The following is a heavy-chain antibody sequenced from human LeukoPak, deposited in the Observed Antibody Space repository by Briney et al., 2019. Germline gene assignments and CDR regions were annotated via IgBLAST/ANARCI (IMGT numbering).Heavy chain of an antibody. CDR3: ASVGSHYYYYMDV. J-gene: IGHJ6*03. CDR2: ISAYNGNT. Sequence: GASAKVSCKASGYTFTSYGISWVRQAPGQRLEWMGWISAYNGNTNYAQKLQGRVTMTTDTSTSTAYMELRSLRSDDTAVYYCASVGSHYYYYMDVWGKGTTVTVSS. CDR1: GYTFTSYG. D-gene: IGHD1-26*01. V-gene: IGHV1-18*01.